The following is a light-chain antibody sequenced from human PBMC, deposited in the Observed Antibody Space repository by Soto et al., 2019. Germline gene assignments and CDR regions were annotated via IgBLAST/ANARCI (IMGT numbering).Light chain of an antibody. CDR3: CSYPGSHTWV. V-gene: IGLV2-18*02. Sequence: QSALTQPPSVSGSPGQSVTISCTGTSSDVGSYNRVSWYQQPPGTAPKLMIYDVSNRPSGVPDRFSGSKSGNTASLTISGLQAEDEADYYCCSYPGSHTWVFGGGTKLTVL. CDR2: DVS. CDR1: SSDVGSYNR. J-gene: IGLJ3*02.